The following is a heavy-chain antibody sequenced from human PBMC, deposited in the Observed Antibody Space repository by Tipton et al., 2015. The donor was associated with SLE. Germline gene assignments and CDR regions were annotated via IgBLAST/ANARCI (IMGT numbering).Heavy chain of an antibody. D-gene: IGHD3-10*01. CDR1: GGSISSGGYY. CDR3: ARTDYYGLVTY. CDR2: IFYGGST. Sequence: TLSLTCTVSGGSISSGGYYWSWIRQHPGKGLEWIGYIFYGGSTYYNPSLKSRVSMSVDTSKSQFSLKLRSMTAADTAVYFCARTDYYGLVTYWGQGALVIVSS. V-gene: IGHV4-31*03. J-gene: IGHJ4*02.